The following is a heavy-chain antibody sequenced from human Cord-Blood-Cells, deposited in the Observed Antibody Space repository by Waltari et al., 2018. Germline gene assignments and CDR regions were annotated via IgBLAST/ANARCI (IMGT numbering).Heavy chain of an antibody. J-gene: IGHJ3*02. CDR1: GGTFSTSA. D-gene: IGHD6-6*01. CDR3: ARVRSIAAIDAFDI. Sequence: QVQLVQSGDEVKKPGSSVKVSCKASGGTFSTSAISWVRQAPGQGLEWMVGNRPILGTANYAQEFQGRVTISADESTSTAYMELSSLRSEDTAVYYCARVRSIAAIDAFDIWGQGTMVTVSS. CDR2: NRPILGTA. V-gene: IGHV1-69*01.